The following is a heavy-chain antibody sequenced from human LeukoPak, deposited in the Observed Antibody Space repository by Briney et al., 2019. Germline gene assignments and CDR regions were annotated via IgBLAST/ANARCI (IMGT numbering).Heavy chain of an antibody. D-gene: IGHD1-26*01. CDR1: GFSFTTYW. J-gene: IGHJ4*02. CDR2: IKQDGTEK. CDR3: AKDRLGAMMYFDF. V-gene: IGHV3-7*03. Sequence: GGSLRLSCAASGFSFTTYWMSWVRQPPGKGLEWVANIKQDGTEKYYVDSVKGRFTISRDNAKNSLYLQMNSLRVEDTAVYYCAKDRLGAMMYFDFWGQGTLVTVSS.